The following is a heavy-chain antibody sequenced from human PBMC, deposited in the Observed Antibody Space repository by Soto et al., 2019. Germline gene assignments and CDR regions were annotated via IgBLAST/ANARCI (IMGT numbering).Heavy chain of an antibody. CDR3: AKDLYGDYGAVDY. V-gene: IGHV3-23*01. CDR2: ITGSGSST. J-gene: IGHJ4*02. D-gene: IGHD4-17*01. Sequence: EVQLLDSGGGLVQPGGSLRLSCAASGFTFSTYAMSWVRQAPGKGLEWVSTITGSGSSTYYADSVKGRFTISRDNSKNTLSLQMNSLRAEDTAVYYCAKDLYGDYGAVDYWGQGTLVTVSS. CDR1: GFTFSTYA.